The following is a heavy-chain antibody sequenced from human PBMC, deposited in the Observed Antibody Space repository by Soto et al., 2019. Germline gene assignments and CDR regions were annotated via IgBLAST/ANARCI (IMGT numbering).Heavy chain of an antibody. Sequence: LSLTCAVSGGSISSGGYSWSWIRQPPGKGLEWIGYIYHSGSTYYNPSLKSRVTISVDRSKNQFSLKLSSVTAADTAVYYCASSRGYSYGYDYWGQGTLVTVSS. D-gene: IGHD5-18*01. V-gene: IGHV4-30-2*01. CDR2: IYHSGST. CDR3: ASSRGYSYGYDY. J-gene: IGHJ4*02. CDR1: GGSISSGGYS.